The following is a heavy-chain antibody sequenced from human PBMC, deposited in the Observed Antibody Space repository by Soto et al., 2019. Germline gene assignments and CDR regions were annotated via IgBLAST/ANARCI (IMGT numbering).Heavy chain of an antibody. CDR2: ISHSETT. CDR1: GSYITSGDYH. Sequence: SETLSLTCSVSGSYITSGDYHWTWIRQAPGKGLEWIGYISHSETTYYSPALKNRIIISSDFSMNQFSLRLNSVTAADTAVYFCAGFGVGDRDDKWGQGTLVTVSS. J-gene: IGHJ4*02. D-gene: IGHD2-8*01. V-gene: IGHV4-30-4*01. CDR3: AGFGVGDRDDK.